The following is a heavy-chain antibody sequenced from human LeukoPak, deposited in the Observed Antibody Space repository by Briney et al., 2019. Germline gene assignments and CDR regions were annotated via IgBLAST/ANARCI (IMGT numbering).Heavy chain of an antibody. V-gene: IGHV4-59*01. CDR2: IYYSGST. J-gene: IGHJ5*02. CDR1: GGSISSYY. D-gene: IGHD3-10*01. Sequence: SETLSLTCTVSGGSISSYYWGWIRQPPGKGLEWIGYIYYSGSTTYNPSLKSRVTISVDTSKNQFSLKLSSVTAADTAVYYCARYYGSGSYRGNWLDPWGQGTLVTVSS. CDR3: ARYYGSGSYRGNWLDP.